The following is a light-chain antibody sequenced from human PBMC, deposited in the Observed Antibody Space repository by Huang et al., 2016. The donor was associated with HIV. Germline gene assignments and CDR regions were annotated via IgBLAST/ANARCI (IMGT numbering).Light chain of an antibody. Sequence: DIVMTQSPLSLPVTPGEPASISCRSSQSLLHSNGYNYLDWYLQKPGQSPQLLIYLGSNRASGVPDRFSGGGSGTYFTLKISSVEAEDVGVYYCMQVLQTPRTFGQGTKVEIK. CDR1: QSLLHSNGYNY. J-gene: IGKJ1*01. CDR3: MQVLQTPRT. V-gene: IGKV2-28*01. CDR2: LGS.